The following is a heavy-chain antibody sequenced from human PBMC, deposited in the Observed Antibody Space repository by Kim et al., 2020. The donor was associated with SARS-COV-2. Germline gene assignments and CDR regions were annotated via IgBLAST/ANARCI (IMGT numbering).Heavy chain of an antibody. CDR2: IKGDGSKT. CDR1: GFNLGGYW. Sequence: GGSLRLSCAASGFNLGGYWMHWVRQAPGKGLVWVSRIKGDGSKTMYADSVKGRFTISRDNAKNTLYLHMNSLRVEDTAIYYCTRSDWFDPWGQGTLVTV. CDR3: TRSDWFDP. V-gene: IGHV3-74*03. D-gene: IGHD3-3*01. J-gene: IGHJ5*02.